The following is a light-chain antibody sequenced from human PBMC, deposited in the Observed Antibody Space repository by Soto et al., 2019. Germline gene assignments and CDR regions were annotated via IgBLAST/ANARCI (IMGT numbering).Light chain of an antibody. CDR2: EGT. CDR1: SSNVGTYDL. CDR3: CSFAVGAALV. V-gene: IGLV2-23*01. J-gene: IGLJ2*01. Sequence: QSVLTQPASVSASPGQSITISCTGTSSNVGTYDLVSWYQHYPDKAPKLIIYEGTKRPSGISSRFSGSKSGNTASLTISGLQAEDDADYYCCSFAVGAALVFGGGTKLTVL.